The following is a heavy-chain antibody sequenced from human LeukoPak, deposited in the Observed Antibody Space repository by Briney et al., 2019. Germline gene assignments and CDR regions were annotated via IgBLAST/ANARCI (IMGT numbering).Heavy chain of an antibody. CDR3: ARLRETAAASSRLYYFDY. CDR1: GGSISSYY. CDR2: IYTSGST. D-gene: IGHD6-13*01. V-gene: IGHV4-4*07. Sequence: SETLSLTCTVSGGSISSYYWSWIRRPAGKGLEWIGRIYTSGSTNYNPSLKSRVTMSVDTSKNQFSLKLSSVTAADTAVYYCARLRETAAASSRLYYFDYWGQGTLVTVSS. J-gene: IGHJ4*02.